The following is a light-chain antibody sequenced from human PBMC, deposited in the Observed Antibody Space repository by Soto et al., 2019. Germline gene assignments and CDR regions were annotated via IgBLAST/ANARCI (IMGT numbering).Light chain of an antibody. J-gene: IGLJ2*01. Sequence: QSVLTQPRSVSGSPGQSVTISCTGTSSDVGGYNYVSWYQQHPGKAPKLMISDVSKRPSGVPDRFSGSKSGNTASLTISGLQAEDEADYYCCSYAGSYNLLFGGGTQLTVL. CDR2: DVS. CDR3: CSYAGSYNLL. V-gene: IGLV2-11*01. CDR1: SSDVGGYNY.